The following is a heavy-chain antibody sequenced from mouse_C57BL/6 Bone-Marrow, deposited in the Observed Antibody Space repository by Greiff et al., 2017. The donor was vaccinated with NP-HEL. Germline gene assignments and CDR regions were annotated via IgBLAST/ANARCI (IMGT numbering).Heavy chain of an antibody. D-gene: IGHD1-1*01. Sequence: QVQLQQSGPELVKPGASVKISCKASGYAFSSSWMNWVKQRPGKGLEWLGRIYPGDGDTNYNGKFKGKATLTADKSSSTAYMQLSSLTSEDSAVYFCARWVGTTVVPYAMDYWGQGTSVTVSS. CDR3: ARWVGTTVVPYAMDY. V-gene: IGHV1-82*01. CDR2: IYPGDGDT. J-gene: IGHJ4*01. CDR1: GYAFSSSW.